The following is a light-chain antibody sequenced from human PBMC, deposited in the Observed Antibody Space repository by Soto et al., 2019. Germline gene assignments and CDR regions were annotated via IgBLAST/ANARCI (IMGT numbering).Light chain of an antibody. CDR2: EGS. Sequence: QSVLTQPASVSGSPGQSITISCTGTSSDVGSYNLVSWYQQHPGKAPKLMIYEGSKRPSGVSNRFSGSKSGNTASLTISGLQAEDEADYYCSSCSSSSTPSYVFGTGTKVTVL. CDR1: SSDVGSYNL. J-gene: IGLJ1*01. V-gene: IGLV2-14*02. CDR3: SSCSSSSTPSYV.